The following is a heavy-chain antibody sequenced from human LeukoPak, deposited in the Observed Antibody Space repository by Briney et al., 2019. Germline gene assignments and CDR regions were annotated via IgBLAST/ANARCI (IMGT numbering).Heavy chain of an antibody. Sequence: GGSLRLSCVVSGFTFSSYWMHWVRHAPGKGLVWVSRINSDGSRTNYADSVKGRFTISRDNAKNTLYLQMSSLRAEDTAVYYCARVLTGSWDWFDPWGQGTLVTVSS. V-gene: IGHV3-74*01. D-gene: IGHD2-8*02. CDR2: INSDGSRT. J-gene: IGHJ5*02. CDR3: ARVLTGSWDWFDP. CDR1: GFTFSSYW.